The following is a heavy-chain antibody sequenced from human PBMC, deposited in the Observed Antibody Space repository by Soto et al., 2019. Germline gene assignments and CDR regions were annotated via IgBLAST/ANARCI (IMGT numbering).Heavy chain of an antibody. D-gene: IGHD6-19*01. CDR1: GCKFDDYA. Sequence: EVQLVESGGGLVQPGRSLRLSCAASGCKFDDYAMHWVRQAPGMCLEWVAGISWNSGGIVYADSVKGRFTISRDNAKRSLSLQMNSLRAEDTAFFYCAKDCIAVAGLNGMDVWGQVTTVTVSS. V-gene: IGHV3-9*01. CDR2: ISWNSGGI. J-gene: IGHJ6*02. CDR3: AKDCIAVAGLNGMDV.